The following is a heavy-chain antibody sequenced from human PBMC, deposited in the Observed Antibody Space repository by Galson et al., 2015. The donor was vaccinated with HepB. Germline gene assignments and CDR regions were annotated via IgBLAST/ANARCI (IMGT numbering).Heavy chain of an antibody. V-gene: IGHV3-21*01. CDR2: ISSSSNYI. J-gene: IGHJ4*02. CDR1: GFTFSDYN. D-gene: IGHD6-6*01. Sequence: SLRLSCAASGFTFSDYNMNWVRQAPGKGLEWVSSISSSSNYIHYADSVKGRFTVSRDNAKNSLYLQMNSLRAEDTAVYYCARAFEYSSSPGYWGQGTLVTVSS. CDR3: ARAFEYSSSPGY.